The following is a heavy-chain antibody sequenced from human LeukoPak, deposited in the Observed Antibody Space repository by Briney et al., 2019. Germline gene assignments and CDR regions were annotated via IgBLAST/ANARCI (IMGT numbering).Heavy chain of an antibody. CDR1: RYTFTSYY. J-gene: IGHJ3*02. D-gene: IGHD3-22*01. CDR3: ARSQRPYYYDSSGGFDI. V-gene: IGHV1-46*01. Sequence: ADTVSCKASRYTFTSYYMHWLRQAPPQEVKWMGIINPSPGSTSYAQTFQGRVTMARDTSTSTVYMELSSLRSEDTAVYYCARSQRPYYYDSSGGFDIWGQGTMVTVSS. CDR2: INPSPGST.